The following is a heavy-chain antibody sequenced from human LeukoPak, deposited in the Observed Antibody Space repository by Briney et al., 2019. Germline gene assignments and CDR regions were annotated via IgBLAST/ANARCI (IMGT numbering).Heavy chain of an antibody. Sequence: ASVKVSCKASGYTFTSYYIHLVRQAPGQGLEWMGVINPSGGSTSYAQKFQGRVTMTRDTSTSTVYMELSSLTSEDTAVYYCARVSFYDTPFAFHIWGQGTMVTVSS. D-gene: IGHD2/OR15-2a*01. V-gene: IGHV1-46*01. J-gene: IGHJ3*02. CDR1: GYTFTSYY. CDR3: ARVSFYDTPFAFHI. CDR2: INPSGGST.